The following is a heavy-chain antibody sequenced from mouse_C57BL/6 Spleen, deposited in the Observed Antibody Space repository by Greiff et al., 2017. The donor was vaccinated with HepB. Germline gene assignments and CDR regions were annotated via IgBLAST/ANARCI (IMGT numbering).Heavy chain of an antibody. V-gene: IGHV5-17*01. CDR3: ARGDYYGLDD. Sequence: EVMLVESGGGLVKPGGSLKLSCAASGFTFSDYGMHWVRQAPEKGLEWVAYISSGSSTIYYADTVKGRFTISRDNAKNTLFLQMTSLRSEDTAMYYCARGDYYGLDDWGQGTTLTVSS. CDR1: GFTFSDYG. CDR2: ISSGSSTI. D-gene: IGHD1-2*01. J-gene: IGHJ2*01.